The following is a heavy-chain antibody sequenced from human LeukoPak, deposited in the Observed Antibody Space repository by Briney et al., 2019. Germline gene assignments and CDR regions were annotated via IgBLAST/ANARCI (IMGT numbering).Heavy chain of an antibody. J-gene: IGHJ4*02. V-gene: IGHV3-30*04. CDR2: ISYDGSNK. CDR1: GFTFSSYA. Sequence: GRSLRLSCAASGFTFSSYAMHWVRQAPGKGLEWVAVISYDGSNKYYADSVKGRFTISRDNSKNTLYLQMNSLRAGDTAVYYCARDAYYYDSSGSHKGGFDYWGQGTLVTVSS. CDR3: ARDAYYYDSSGSHKGGFDY. D-gene: IGHD3-22*01.